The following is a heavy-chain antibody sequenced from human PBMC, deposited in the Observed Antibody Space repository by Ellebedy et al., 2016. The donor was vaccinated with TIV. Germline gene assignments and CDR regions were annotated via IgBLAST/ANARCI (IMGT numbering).Heavy chain of an antibody. D-gene: IGHD5-12*01. J-gene: IGHJ4*02. V-gene: IGHV3-21*01. Sequence: PGGSLRLSCAASGFTFSSYSMNWVRQAPGKGLEWVSSISSSSSYIYYADSMKGRFTISRDNAKNSLYLQMNSLRAEDTAVYYCAREASGQRFDYWGQGTLVTVSS. CDR2: ISSSSSYI. CDR3: AREASGQRFDY. CDR1: GFTFSSYS.